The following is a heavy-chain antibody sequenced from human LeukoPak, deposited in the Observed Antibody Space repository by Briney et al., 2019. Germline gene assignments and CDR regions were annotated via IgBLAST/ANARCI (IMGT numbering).Heavy chain of an antibody. D-gene: IGHD5-18*01. Sequence: ASVKVSCKASGYTFTSYGISWVRQAPGQGLEWMGWISAYNGNTNYAQKLQGRVTITADKSTSTAYMELSSLRSEDTAVYYCATWEGGYSYGYDYWGQGTLVTVSS. J-gene: IGHJ4*02. CDR2: ISAYNGNT. CDR3: ATWEGGYSYGYDY. CDR1: GYTFTSYG. V-gene: IGHV1-18*01.